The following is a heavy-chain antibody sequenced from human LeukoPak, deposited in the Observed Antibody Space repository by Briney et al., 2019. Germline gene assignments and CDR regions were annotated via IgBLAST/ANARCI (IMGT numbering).Heavy chain of an antibody. CDR1: GFIFSSYT. Sequence: GGSLRLSCVASGFIFSSYTMNWVRQAPGKGLEWVSGISDTGGSTYYADSVKGRFTISRDNFKNTLSLHMNSLRADDTAVYYCAHMTTGYSSRLKFDYWGQGTLVTVSS. V-gene: IGHV3-23*01. CDR2: ISDTGGST. J-gene: IGHJ4*02. CDR3: AHMTTGYSSRLKFDY. D-gene: IGHD6-13*01.